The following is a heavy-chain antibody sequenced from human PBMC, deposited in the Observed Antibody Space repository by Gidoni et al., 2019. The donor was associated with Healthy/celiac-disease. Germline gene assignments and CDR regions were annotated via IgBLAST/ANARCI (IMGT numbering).Heavy chain of an antibody. J-gene: IGHJ1*01. CDR1: GGSFSGYY. Sequence: QVQLQQWGAGLLKPSETLSLTCAVYGGSFSGYYWSWIRQPPGKGLEWIGEINHSGSTNYNPSLKSRVTISVDTSKNQFSLKLSSVTAADTAVYYCARGPTVSGIKKYFQHWGQGTLVTVSS. CDR2: INHSGST. V-gene: IGHV4-34*01. CDR3: ARGPTVSGIKKYFQH. D-gene: IGHD2-21*01.